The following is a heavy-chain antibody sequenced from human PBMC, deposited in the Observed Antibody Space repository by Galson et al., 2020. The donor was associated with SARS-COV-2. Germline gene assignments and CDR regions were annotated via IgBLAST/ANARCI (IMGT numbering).Heavy chain of an antibody. Sequence: YGPTLVKPTQTLKLTCTFSGFSLSTSGMCVTWIRQPPGKALEWLARIDWDDDKYYSTSLKTRLTISKDTSKNQVVLTMTNMDPVDTATYYCARTPAQISVAFDIWGQGTMVTVSS. CDR2: IDWDDDK. V-gene: IGHV2-70*11. J-gene: IGHJ3*02. CDR3: ARTPAQISVAFDI. CDR1: GFSLSTSGMC.